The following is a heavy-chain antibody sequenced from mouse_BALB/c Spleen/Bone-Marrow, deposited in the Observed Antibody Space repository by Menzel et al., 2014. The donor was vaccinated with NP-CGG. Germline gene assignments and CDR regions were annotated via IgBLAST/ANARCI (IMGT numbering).Heavy chain of an antibody. CDR3: ARELVRGMDY. CDR1: GYAFTNXW. V-gene: IGHV1-54*01. J-gene: IGHJ4*01. D-gene: IGHD1-1*01. CDR2: INPGSGGI. Sequence: QVHVKQSGAELVRPGTSVKVSCKASGYAFTNXWXEWIKQRPGQGLEWIGVINPGSGGINYNEKFKGKATLTADKSSSTAYMQLSSLTSDDSAVYFCARELVRGMDYWGQGTSVTVSS.